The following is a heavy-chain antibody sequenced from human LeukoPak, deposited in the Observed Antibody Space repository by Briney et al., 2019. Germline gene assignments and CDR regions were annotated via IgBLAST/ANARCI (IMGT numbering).Heavy chain of an antibody. Sequence: PSETLSLTCSVSGYAISSGYFWGWIRQPPGKGLEWIGTIYHSGSTYYNPSLKSRVTISVDTSKNQFSLKLSSVTAADTAVYYCARDSGTTGEVKFDPWGQGTLVTVSS. CDR2: IYHSGST. J-gene: IGHJ5*02. CDR3: ARDSGTTGEVKFDP. D-gene: IGHD3-10*01. V-gene: IGHV4-38-2*02. CDR1: GYAISSGYF.